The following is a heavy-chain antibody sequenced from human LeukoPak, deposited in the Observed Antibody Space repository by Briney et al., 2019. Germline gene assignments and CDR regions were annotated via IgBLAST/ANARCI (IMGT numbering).Heavy chain of an antibody. CDR2: FYYSGST. J-gene: IGHJ6*03. D-gene: IGHD3-3*01. V-gene: IGHV4-30-4*08. Sequence: PSQTLSLTCTVSGGSISSGDYYWSWIRQPPGKGLEWIGYFYYSGSTYYNPSLKSRVTISVDTSKNQFSLKLSSVTAADTAVYYCARVNWYYDFWSGYSSPYYYYYYMDVWGKGTTVTVFS. CDR1: GGSISSGDYY. CDR3: ARVNWYYDFWSGYSSPYYYYYYMDV.